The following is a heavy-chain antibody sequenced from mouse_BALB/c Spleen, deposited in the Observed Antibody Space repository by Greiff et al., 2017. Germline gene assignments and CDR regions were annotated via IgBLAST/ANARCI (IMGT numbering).Heavy chain of an antibody. CDR1: GFTFSDYY. V-gene: IGHV5-4*02. CDR3: SRDRRYGNYAFAY. CDR2: ISDGGSYT. Sequence: EVMLVESGGGLVKPGGSLKLSCAASGFTFSDYYMYWVRQTPEKRLEWVATISDGGSYTYYPDSVKGRFTISRDNAKNNLYLQMSSLKSEDTAMYYCSRDRRYGNYAFAYWGQGTLVTVSA. J-gene: IGHJ3*01. D-gene: IGHD2-10*02.